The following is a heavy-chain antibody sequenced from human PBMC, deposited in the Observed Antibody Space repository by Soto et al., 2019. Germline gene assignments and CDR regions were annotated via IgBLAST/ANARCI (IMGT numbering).Heavy chain of an antibody. CDR2: INAGNGNT. Sequence: ASVKVSCKASGYTFTSYAMHWVRQAPGQRLEWMGWINAGNGNTKYSQKFQGRVTITRDTSASTAYVELSSLRSEDTAVYYCARAPTSSWKNWFDPWGQGTLVTVSS. V-gene: IGHV1-3*01. J-gene: IGHJ5*02. CDR1: GYTFTSYA. CDR3: ARAPTSSWKNWFDP. D-gene: IGHD6-13*01.